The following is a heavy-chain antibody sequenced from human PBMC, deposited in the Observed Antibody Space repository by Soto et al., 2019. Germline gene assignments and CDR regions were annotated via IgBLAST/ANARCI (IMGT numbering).Heavy chain of an antibody. CDR1: GGSISSSNW. D-gene: IGHD3-22*01. CDR3: AREPVDYYDSSGSHRPHRELFQH. CDR2: IYHSGST. J-gene: IGHJ1*01. Sequence: SETLSLTCAVSGGSISSSNWWSWVRQPPGKGLEWIGEIYHSGSTNYNPSLKSRVTISVDKSKNQFSLKLSSVTAADTAVYYCAREPVDYYDSSGSHRPHRELFQHWGQGTLVTVSS. V-gene: IGHV4-4*02.